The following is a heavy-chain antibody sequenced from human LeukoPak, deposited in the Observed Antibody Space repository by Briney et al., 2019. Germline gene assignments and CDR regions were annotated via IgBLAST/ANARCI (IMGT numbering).Heavy chain of an antibody. J-gene: IGHJ4*02. CDR3: ARVTYLRPYQLDY. V-gene: IGHV1-18*01. CDR2: IRLDSGNT. Sequence: GASVKVSCKASGYTFANYDINWVRQAPGQGLEWMGWIRLDSGNTGYAQRVQGRVTLTTDTSTSTAYMELRSLRSDDTAVYFCARVTYLRPYQLDYWGQGTLVSISS. D-gene: IGHD2-2*01. CDR1: GYTFANYD.